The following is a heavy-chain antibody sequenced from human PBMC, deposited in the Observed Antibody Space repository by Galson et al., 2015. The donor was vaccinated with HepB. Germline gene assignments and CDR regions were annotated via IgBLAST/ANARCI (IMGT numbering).Heavy chain of an antibody. CDR1: GFSFST. V-gene: IGHV4-39*07. CDR3: ARGRDGRWLQSRAFDI. CDR2: INHSGST. J-gene: IGHJ3*02. Sequence: LVKPTQTLTLTCTFSGFSFSTSGVSVGWIRQTPGKGLEWIGEINHSGSTNYNPSLKSRVTISVDTSKNQFSLKLSSVTAADTAVYYCARGRDGRWLQSRAFDIWGQGTMVTVSS. D-gene: IGHD5-24*01.